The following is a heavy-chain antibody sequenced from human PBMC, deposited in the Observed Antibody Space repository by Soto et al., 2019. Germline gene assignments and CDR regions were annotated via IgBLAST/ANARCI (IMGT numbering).Heavy chain of an antibody. CDR3: ARRLRVGATSYTVGY. CDR2: IYYSGST. J-gene: IGHJ4*02. D-gene: IGHD1-26*01. Sequence: SETLSLTCTVSGGSISSSSYYWGWIRQPPGKGLEWIGSIYYSGSTYYNPSLKSRVTISVDTSKNQFSLKLSSVTAADTAVYYCARRLRVGATSYTVGYWGQGTLVTVPS. V-gene: IGHV4-39*01. CDR1: GGSISSSSYY.